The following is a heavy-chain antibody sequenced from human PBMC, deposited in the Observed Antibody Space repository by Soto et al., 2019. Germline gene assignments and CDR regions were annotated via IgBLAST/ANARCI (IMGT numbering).Heavy chain of an antibody. D-gene: IGHD6-13*01. Sequence: QVQLVESGGGVVQPGRSLRLSCAASGFTFSSYGMHWVRQAPGKGLEWVAVIWYDGSNKYYADSVKGRFTISRDNSKNKLYLQINSLRDEDTAVYYCARDLVGIASLWGQGTLVTVSS. CDR1: GFTFSSYG. CDR2: IWYDGSNK. J-gene: IGHJ4*02. V-gene: IGHV3-33*01. CDR3: ARDLVGIASL.